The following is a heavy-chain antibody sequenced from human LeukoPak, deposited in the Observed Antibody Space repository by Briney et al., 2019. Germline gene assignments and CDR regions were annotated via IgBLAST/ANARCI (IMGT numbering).Heavy chain of an antibody. V-gene: IGHV3-33*01. CDR3: ARDRYAGSGSSNKAWFDP. D-gene: IGHD3-10*01. CDR1: GFTFSSYG. CDR2: IWYDGSNK. Sequence: GGSLRLSCAASGFTFSSYGMHWVRQAPGKGLEWVAVIWYDGSNKYYADSVKGRFTISRDNSKNTLYLQMNSLRAEDTAVYYCARDRYAGSGSSNKAWFDPWGQGTLVTVSS. J-gene: IGHJ5*02.